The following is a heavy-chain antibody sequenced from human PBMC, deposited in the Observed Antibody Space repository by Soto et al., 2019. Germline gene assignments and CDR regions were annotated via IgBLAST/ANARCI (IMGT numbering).Heavy chain of an antibody. CDR2: ISGSGGST. V-gene: IGHV3-23*01. J-gene: IGHJ3*02. CDR3: AKGVLDCSGGSCYPGDAFDI. Sequence: GGSLRLSCAASGFTFSSYAMSWVRQAPGKGLEWVSAISGSGGSTYYADSVKGRFTISRDNSKNTLYLQMNSLRAEDTAVYYCAKGVLDCSGGSCYPGDAFDIWGQGTMVTVSS. D-gene: IGHD2-15*01. CDR1: GFTFSSYA.